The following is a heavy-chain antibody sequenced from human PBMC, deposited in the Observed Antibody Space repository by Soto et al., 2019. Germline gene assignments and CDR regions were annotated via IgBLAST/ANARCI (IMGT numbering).Heavy chain of an antibody. V-gene: IGHV3-23*01. Sequence: EVQLLESGGGLVQPGGSLRLSCAASGFTFSSYAMSWVRQAPGKGLEWVSAISGSGGSTYYADSVKGRFIISRDNSKNTLYLQMNSLRAEDTAVYYCAKHPSSGWYFFDYWGQGTLVTVSS. J-gene: IGHJ4*02. CDR1: GFTFSSYA. D-gene: IGHD6-19*01. CDR3: AKHPSSGWYFFDY. CDR2: ISGSGGST.